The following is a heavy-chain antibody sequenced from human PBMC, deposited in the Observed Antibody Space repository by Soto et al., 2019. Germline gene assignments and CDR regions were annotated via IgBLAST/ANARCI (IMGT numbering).Heavy chain of an antibody. CDR3: ARGNDFWSGSYYYYGMDV. CDR1: GGSISSYY. D-gene: IGHD3-3*01. J-gene: IGHJ6*02. CDR2: IYYSGST. Sequence: SETLSLTCTVSGGSISSYYWSWIRQPPGKGLEWIGYIYYSGSTNYNPSLKSRVTISVDTSKNQFSLKLSSVTAADTAVYYCARGNDFWSGSYYYYGMDVWGQGTTVTVSS. V-gene: IGHV4-59*01.